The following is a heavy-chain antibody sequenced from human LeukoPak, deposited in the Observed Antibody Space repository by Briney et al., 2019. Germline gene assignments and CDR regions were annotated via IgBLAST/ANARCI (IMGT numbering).Heavy chain of an antibody. V-gene: IGHV4-30-4*08. CDR1: GGSISSDHYY. CDR2: IYYSGST. J-gene: IGHJ5*02. Sequence: PSQTPSLTCTVSGGSISSDHYYWSWIRQPPGKGLEWIGYIYYSGSTYYNPSLKSRVMFSVDTSKNQFSLKLTSVTAVDTAVYYCARETYNDFSRWFDPWGQGTLVTVSS. CDR3: ARETYNDFSRWFDP. D-gene: IGHD3-3*01.